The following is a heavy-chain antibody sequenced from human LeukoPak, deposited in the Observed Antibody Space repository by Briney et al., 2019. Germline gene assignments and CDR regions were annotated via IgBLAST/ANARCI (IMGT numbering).Heavy chain of an antibody. CDR2: ISGSGGST. CDR3: AKDHGPGIVGAMDY. Sequence: PGGSLRLSCAASGFTFSSYAMSWVRQAPGKGLEWVSAISGSGGSTYYADSVKGRFTISRDNSKNTLYLQMNSLRAEDTAAYYCAKDHGPGIVGAMDYWGQGTLVTVSS. D-gene: IGHD1-26*01. CDR1: GFTFSSYA. J-gene: IGHJ4*02. V-gene: IGHV3-23*01.